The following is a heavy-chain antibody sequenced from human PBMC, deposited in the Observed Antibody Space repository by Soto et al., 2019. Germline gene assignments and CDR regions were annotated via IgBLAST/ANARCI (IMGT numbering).Heavy chain of an antibody. J-gene: IGHJ4*02. Sequence: TGGSLRLSCAASGFTFSSSWMDWVRQAPGKGLEWVANISPDGSERHYVDSVKGRFSISRDNAKNSLYLQLSSLTAEDSALYYCSVSLNSWGQGTRVTVSS. CDR2: ISPDGSER. CDR1: GFTFSSSW. CDR3: SVSLNS. V-gene: IGHV3-7*01.